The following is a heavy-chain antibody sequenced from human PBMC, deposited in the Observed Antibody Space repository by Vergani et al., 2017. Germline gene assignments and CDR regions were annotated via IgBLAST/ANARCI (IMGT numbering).Heavy chain of an antibody. CDR2: INPNSGGT. V-gene: IGHV1-2*02. CDR3: ARVVVPAAIPNWFDP. Sequence: VQLVQSGAEVKKPGASVKVSCKASGYTFTGYYMHWVRQAPGQGLEWMGWINPNSGGTNYAQKFQGRVTMTRDTSISTAYMELSRLRSDDTAVYYCARVVVPAAIPNWFDPWGQGTLVTVSS. D-gene: IGHD2-2*01. J-gene: IGHJ5*02. CDR1: GYTFTGYY.